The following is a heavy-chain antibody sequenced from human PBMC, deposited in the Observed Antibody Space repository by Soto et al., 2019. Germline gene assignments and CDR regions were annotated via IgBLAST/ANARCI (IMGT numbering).Heavy chain of an antibody. CDR1: GYTFTSYA. V-gene: IGHV1-3*01. Sequence: EASVKVSCKASGYTFTSYAMHWVRQAPGQRLEWMGWINAGNGNTKYSQKFQGRVTITRDTSASTAYMELSSLRSEDTAVYYCARPIAAAGPLGPPYYYYYYGMDVWGQGTTVTVSS. CDR2: INAGNGNT. CDR3: ARPIAAAGPLGPPYYYYYYGMDV. J-gene: IGHJ6*02. D-gene: IGHD6-13*01.